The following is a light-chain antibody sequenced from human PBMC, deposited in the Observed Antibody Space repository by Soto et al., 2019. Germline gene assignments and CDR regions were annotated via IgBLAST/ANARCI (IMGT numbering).Light chain of an antibody. CDR2: DVS. CDR3: SSYTSTSTRVV. Sequence: QSALTQPRSVSGSPGQSVTISCTGTSSDVGGYNYVSWYQQHPGKAPKLMIYDVSKRPLGVSHRFSGSKSGNTASLTISGLQADDEADYYCSSYTSTSTRVVFGGGTKLTVL. V-gene: IGLV2-11*01. J-gene: IGLJ3*02. CDR1: SSDVGGYNY.